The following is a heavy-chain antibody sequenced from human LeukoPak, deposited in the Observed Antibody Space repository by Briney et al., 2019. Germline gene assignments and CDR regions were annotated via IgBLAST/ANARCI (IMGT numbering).Heavy chain of an antibody. CDR1: GGSISSTTYY. CDR3: ARDRLLWFGELDF. V-gene: IGHV4-39*07. Sequence: SETLSLTCTVSGGSISSTTYYWGWIRQPPGKGLKWIGSIYYSGSTYYNPSLKSRVTISVDTSKNQISLKLNSVTAADTAVYYCARDRLLWFGELDFWGQGTLVIVSS. J-gene: IGHJ4*02. D-gene: IGHD3-10*01. CDR2: IYYSGST.